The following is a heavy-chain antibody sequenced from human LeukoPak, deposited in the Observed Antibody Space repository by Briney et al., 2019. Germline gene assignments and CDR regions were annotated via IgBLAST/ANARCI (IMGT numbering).Heavy chain of an antibody. CDR2: IYHSGRT. CDR3: ARVGNPLVTVFAWFDP. Sequence: SETLSLTCTVSGYSISSGYYWGWIRPPPGKGLEWIGSIYHSGRTFYNPSLKSRVTISVDTSKNQFSLKLSSVTAADTAVYYCARVGNPLVTVFAWFDPWGQGTLVTVSS. CDR1: GYSISSGYY. V-gene: IGHV4-38-2*02. D-gene: IGHD3-3*01. J-gene: IGHJ5*02.